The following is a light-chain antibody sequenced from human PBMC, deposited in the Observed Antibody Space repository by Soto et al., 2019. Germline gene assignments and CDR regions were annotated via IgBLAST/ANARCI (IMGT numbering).Light chain of an antibody. CDR3: KSFTTSDTYV. CDR1: SSDVGAYNY. Sequence: QSALTQPASVSGSPGQSIAISCTGTSSDVGAYNYVSWYQQYPGKAPKLVIFDVSYRPSGVSNRFSGSKSGNTASLTISELQAEDEADYYCKSFTTSDTYVFGTGTKVTVL. J-gene: IGLJ1*01. V-gene: IGLV2-14*01. CDR2: DVS.